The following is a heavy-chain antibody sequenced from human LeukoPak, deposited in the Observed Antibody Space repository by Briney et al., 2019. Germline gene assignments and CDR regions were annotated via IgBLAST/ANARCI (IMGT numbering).Heavy chain of an antibody. V-gene: IGHV4-30-4*01. CDR2: MYYSGSS. CDR1: GGSISGGDYY. D-gene: IGHD3-22*01. Sequence: SQTLSLTCTVSGGSISGGDYYWRWIRQPPGKGLEWIGYMYYSGSSYYHPSLKSRVTISIDTSKNQLSLKLSSVTAADTAVYYCARASYDSSGYYYLDYWGQGTLVTVSS. J-gene: IGHJ4*02. CDR3: ARASYDSSGYYYLDY.